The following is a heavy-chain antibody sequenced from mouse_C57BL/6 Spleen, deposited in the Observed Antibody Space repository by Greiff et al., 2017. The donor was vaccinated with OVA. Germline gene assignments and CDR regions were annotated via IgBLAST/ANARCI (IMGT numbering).Heavy chain of an antibody. CDR2: ISSGGDYI. J-gene: IGHJ2*01. CDR1: GFTFSSYA. V-gene: IGHV5-9-1*02. D-gene: IGHD2-4*01. Sequence: EVNLVESGAGLVKPGGSLKLSCAASGFTFSSYAMSWVRQTPEKRLEWVAYISSGGDYIYYADTVKGRFTISRDNARNTLYLQMSSLKSEDTAMYYCTIYYDYDGYYFDYWGQGTTLTVSS. CDR3: TIYYDYDGYYFDY.